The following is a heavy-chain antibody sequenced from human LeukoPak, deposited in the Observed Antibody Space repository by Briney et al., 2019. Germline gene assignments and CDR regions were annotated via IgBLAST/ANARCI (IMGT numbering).Heavy chain of an antibody. Sequence: GVTLRLSCVASGFTFSSYAMNWVRQAPGKGLEWVSSINGSGDRTYYADSVKGRFTISRDNSKNTLYLQMNSLRAEDTAVYYCAKPARTDYADYWGQGTLVTVSS. CDR3: AKPARTDYADY. CDR2: INGSGDRT. CDR1: GFTFSSYA. D-gene: IGHD1-14*01. J-gene: IGHJ4*02. V-gene: IGHV3-23*01.